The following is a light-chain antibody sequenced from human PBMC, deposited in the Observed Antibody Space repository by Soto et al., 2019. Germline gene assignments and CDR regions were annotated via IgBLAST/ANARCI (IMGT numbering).Light chain of an antibody. CDR3: QRYNNWPRA. Sequence: DIVMTQSPGTLSVSPGERATLSCRASQSLRSNLAWYQQKPGQAPRLLICGASTRATGIPARFSGSGSGTEFTLTISSLQSEDFAVYYCQRYNNWPRAFGQGTKVDIK. J-gene: IGKJ1*01. V-gene: IGKV3-15*01. CDR2: GAS. CDR1: QSLRSN.